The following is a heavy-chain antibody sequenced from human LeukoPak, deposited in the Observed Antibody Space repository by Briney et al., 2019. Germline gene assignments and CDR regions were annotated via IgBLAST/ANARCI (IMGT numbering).Heavy chain of an antibody. J-gene: IGHJ4*02. D-gene: IGHD3-22*01. CDR3: ARDYYDSSGYYMFDY. Sequence: TGGSLRLSCAASGFTFSSYAMHWVRQAPGKGLEWVAVISYDGSNKYYADSVKGRFTISRDNSKNTLYLQMNSLRAEDTAVYYCARDYYDSSGYYMFDYWGQGTLVTVSS. V-gene: IGHV3-30*04. CDR1: GFTFSSYA. CDR2: ISYDGSNK.